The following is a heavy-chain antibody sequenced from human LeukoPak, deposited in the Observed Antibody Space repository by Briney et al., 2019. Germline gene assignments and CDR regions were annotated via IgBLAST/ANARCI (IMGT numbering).Heavy chain of an antibody. J-gene: IGHJ4*02. CDR3: ARTFAVWFGELSLCSFNY. V-gene: IGHV3-23*01. D-gene: IGHD3-10*01. CDR2: ISSSGGSI. Sequence: GGSLRLSCAVSGFTFGSHGMTWVRQTPGKGLVWVAGISSSGGSIYYAGSAKGRFSISRDNSKNTLYLQMNSLRAEDTAVYYCARTFAVWFGELSLCSFNYWGRGTLVTVAS. CDR1: GFTFGSHG.